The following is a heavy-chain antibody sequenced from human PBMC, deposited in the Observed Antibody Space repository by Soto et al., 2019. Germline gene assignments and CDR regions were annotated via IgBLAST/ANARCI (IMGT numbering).Heavy chain of an antibody. J-gene: IGHJ4*02. CDR2: ISDDGSNK. V-gene: IGHV3-30-3*01. CDR3: ARDRGSGGSIFDS. CDR1: GFTFSSYA. D-gene: IGHD6-19*01. Sequence: QVQLVESGGGVVQPGRSLRLSCAGSGFTFSSYAMVWVRQAPGKGLEWVAVISDDGSNKHYADSMKGRITTFRDNAKNTLYLQMNSLSGEDTALYYCARDRGSGGSIFDSWGQGTLVTVSS.